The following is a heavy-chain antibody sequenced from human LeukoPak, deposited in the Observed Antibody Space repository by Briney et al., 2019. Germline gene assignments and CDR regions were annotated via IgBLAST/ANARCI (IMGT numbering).Heavy chain of an antibody. CDR3: ARDAGAGEYYFDY. D-gene: IGHD7-27*01. V-gene: IGHV1-46*01. CDR2: INPSGGST. CDR1: GYTFTSYY. J-gene: IGHJ4*02. Sequence: ASVKVSCKASGYTFTSYYMHWVRKAPGQGLEWMGIINPSGGSTSYAQKFQGRVTMARDTSTSTVYIELSSLRPEDTAVYYCARDAGAGEYYFDYWGQGTLVTVSS.